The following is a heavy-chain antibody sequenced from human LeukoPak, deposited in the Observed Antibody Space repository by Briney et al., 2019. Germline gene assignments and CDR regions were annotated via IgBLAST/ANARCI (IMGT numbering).Heavy chain of an antibody. V-gene: IGHV3-23*01. CDR2: ISGSGGST. CDR1: GFIFSTFA. J-gene: IGHJ4*02. D-gene: IGHD6-19*01. CDR3: AKGLDRFDY. Sequence: PGGSLRLSCAASGFIFSTFAMSWVRQAPGKGLEWVSAISGSGGSTYYADSVKGRFTISRDNSKNTLYLQVNSLRAEDTAVYYCAKGLDRFDYWGQGTLVTVSS.